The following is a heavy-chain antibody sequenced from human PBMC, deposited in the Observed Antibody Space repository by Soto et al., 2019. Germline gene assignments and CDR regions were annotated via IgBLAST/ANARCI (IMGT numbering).Heavy chain of an antibody. CDR3: ARRDPHGMDV. J-gene: IGHJ6*02. CDR2: IIPIFGTA. V-gene: IGHV1-69*13. CDR1: GGTFSSYA. Sequence: GASVKVSCKASGGTFSSYAISWVRQAPGQGLEWMGGIIPIFGTANYAQKFQGRVTITADESTGTAYMELSSLRSEDTAVYYCARRDPHGMDVWGQGTTVTVSS.